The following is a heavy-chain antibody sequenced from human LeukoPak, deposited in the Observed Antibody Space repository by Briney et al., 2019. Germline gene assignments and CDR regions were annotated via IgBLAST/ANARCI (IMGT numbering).Heavy chain of an antibody. J-gene: IGHJ3*02. V-gene: IGHV4-30-4*08. CDR1: GGSVTSGGSY. Sequence: PSETLSLTCTVSGGSVTSGGSYWSWIRQPPGKGLEWIGYIDYRGSTYYNPSLKSRVSISVDSSKNQFSLKLTSVTAANTAVHYCARDRYFDSSGDFPYDAFDIWGQGTMVTVSS. D-gene: IGHD3-22*01. CDR2: IDYRGST. CDR3: ARDRYFDSSGDFPYDAFDI.